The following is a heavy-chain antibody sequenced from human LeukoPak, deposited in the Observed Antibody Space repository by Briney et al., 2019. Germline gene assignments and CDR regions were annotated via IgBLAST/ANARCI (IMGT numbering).Heavy chain of an antibody. CDR3: AREISGYSPLFN. D-gene: IGHD3-9*01. V-gene: IGHV1-18*01. Sequence: ASVKVSCKASGYTFTSYGISWVRQAPGQGLEWMGWISAYNGDTNYAQKLQGRVTMTTDTSTSTAYMELRSLRSDDTAAYYCAREISGYSPLFNWGQGTLVTVSS. CDR1: GYTFTSYG. J-gene: IGHJ4*02. CDR2: ISAYNGDT.